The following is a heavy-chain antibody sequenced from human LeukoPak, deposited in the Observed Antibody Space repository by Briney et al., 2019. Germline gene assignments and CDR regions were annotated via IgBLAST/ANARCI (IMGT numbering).Heavy chain of an antibody. CDR2: IHSSGTT. J-gene: IGHJ4*02. D-gene: IGHD3-22*01. CDR1: GDSISGFY. Sequence: SETLSLTCTVSGDSISGFYWSWIRQTPGRGLQWIACIHSSGTTIYNPSLKSRVTMSVDTSKNQFSLGLTSVTAADTAVYFCARCYFDSGHSSNPFYYWGQGALVAVSS. CDR3: ARCYFDSGHSSNPFYY. V-gene: IGHV4-4*09.